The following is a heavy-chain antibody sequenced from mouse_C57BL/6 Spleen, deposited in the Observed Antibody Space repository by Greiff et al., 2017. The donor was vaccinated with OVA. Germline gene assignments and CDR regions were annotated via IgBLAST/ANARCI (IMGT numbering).Heavy chain of an antibody. V-gene: IGHV3-8*01. D-gene: IGHD1-1*01. Sequence: DVKLVESGPGLAKPSQTLSLTCSVTGYSITSDYWNWIRKFPGNKLEYMGYISYSGSTYYNPSLKSRISITRDTSKNQYYLQLNSVTTEDTATYYCAISDYYGSSLDYWGQGTTLTVSS. CDR2: ISYSGST. CDR1: GYSITSDY. J-gene: IGHJ2*01. CDR3: AISDYYGSSLDY.